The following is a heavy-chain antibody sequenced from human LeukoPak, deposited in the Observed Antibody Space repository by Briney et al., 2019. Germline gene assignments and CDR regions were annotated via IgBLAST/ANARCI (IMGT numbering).Heavy chain of an antibody. J-gene: IGHJ3*02. V-gene: IGHV3-48*03. Sequence: GGSLRLSCAASGFTCSSYEMNWVRQAPGKGLEWVSYISSSGSTIYYADSVKGRFTISRDNAKNSLYLQMNSLRAEDTAVYYCASRARYDYVWTNAFDIWGQGTMVTVSS. CDR3: ASRARYDYVWTNAFDI. D-gene: IGHD3-16*01. CDR1: GFTCSSYE. CDR2: ISSSGSTI.